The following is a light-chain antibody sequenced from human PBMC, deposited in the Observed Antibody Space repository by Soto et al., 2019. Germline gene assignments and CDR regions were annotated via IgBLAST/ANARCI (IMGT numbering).Light chain of an antibody. CDR3: QQSYSTPHD. Sequence: IQMTQSPSSLSASVGDRVTITCRASQSISTYLNWYQQKPGKAPKVLIYAASSLQSGVPSRFSGSGSGTDFSLTINSLQPEDFATYYCQQSYSTPHDFGQGTKVEIK. J-gene: IGKJ1*01. CDR1: QSISTY. V-gene: IGKV1-39*01. CDR2: AAS.